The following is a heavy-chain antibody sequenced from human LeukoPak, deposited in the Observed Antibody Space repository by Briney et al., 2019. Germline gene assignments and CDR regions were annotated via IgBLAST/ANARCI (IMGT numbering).Heavy chain of an antibody. CDR3: ARGHTYYYDSSGYYYDY. CDR1: GGSFSGYY. D-gene: IGHD3-22*01. V-gene: IGHV4-34*01. CDR2: INHSGST. Sequence: PETLSLTCAVYGGSFSGYYWSWIRQPPGKGLEWIGEINHSGSTNYNPSLKSRVTISVDTSKNQFSLKLSSVTAADTAVYYCARGHTYYYDSSGYYYDYWGQGTLVTVSS. J-gene: IGHJ4*02.